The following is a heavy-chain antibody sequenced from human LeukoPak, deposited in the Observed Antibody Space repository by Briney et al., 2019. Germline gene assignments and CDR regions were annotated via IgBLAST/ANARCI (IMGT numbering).Heavy chain of an antibody. Sequence: PGGSLRLSCAASGFTFSNYAMNWVRQAPGKGLEWVSTINGSGILTYYADSVKGRFTISRDNSKLHLQMNSLRAEDTAVYYCAKDPPREAVSKTADCWGQGTLVTVSS. J-gene: IGHJ4*02. V-gene: IGHV3-23*01. CDR3: AKDPPREAVSKTADC. D-gene: IGHD5/OR15-5a*01. CDR2: INGSGILT. CDR1: GFTFSNYA.